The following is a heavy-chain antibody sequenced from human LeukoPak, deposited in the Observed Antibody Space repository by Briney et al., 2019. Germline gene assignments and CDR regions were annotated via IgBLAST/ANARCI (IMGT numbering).Heavy chain of an antibody. J-gene: IGHJ4*02. Sequence: GGSQRLSCAASGFTFSSYGMHWVRQAPGKGLEWVAFIRYDGSNKYYADSVKGRFTISRDNSKNTLYLQMNSLRAEDTAVYYCAPREYCSSTSCSRYFDYWGQGTLVTVSS. CDR2: IRYDGSNK. V-gene: IGHV3-30*02. CDR1: GFTFSSYG. D-gene: IGHD2-2*01. CDR3: APREYCSSTSCSRYFDY.